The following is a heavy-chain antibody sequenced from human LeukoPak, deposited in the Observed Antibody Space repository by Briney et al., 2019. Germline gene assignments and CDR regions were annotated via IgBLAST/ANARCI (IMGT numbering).Heavy chain of an antibody. CDR1: GYSISSGYY. CDR2: IYHSGST. D-gene: IGHD3-9*01. V-gene: IGHV4-38-2*02. J-gene: IGHJ4*02. Sequence: PSETLSLTCTVSGYSISSGYYWGWIRQPPGKGLEWIGSIYHSGSTYYNPSLKSRVTISVDTSKNQFSLKLSSVTAADTAVYYCARGSVRYFDWLPPDPFDYWGQGTLVTVSS. CDR3: ARGSVRYFDWLPPDPFDY.